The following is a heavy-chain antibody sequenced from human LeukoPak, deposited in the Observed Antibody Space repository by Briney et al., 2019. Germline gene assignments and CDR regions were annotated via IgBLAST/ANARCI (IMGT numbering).Heavy chain of an antibody. CDR1: GGSISGYY. Sequence: SETLSLTCTVSGGSISGYYWSWIRQPPGKGLEWIGYIYYSGSTNYNPSLKSRVTISVDTSKNQFSLKLSSVTAADTAVYYCASERGATQYFDYWGQGTLVTVSS. D-gene: IGHD3-10*01. CDR3: ASERGATQYFDY. V-gene: IGHV4-59*12. J-gene: IGHJ4*02. CDR2: IYYSGST.